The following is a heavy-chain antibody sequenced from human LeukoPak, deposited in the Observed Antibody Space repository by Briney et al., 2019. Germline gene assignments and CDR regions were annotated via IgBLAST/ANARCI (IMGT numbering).Heavy chain of an antibody. Sequence: QSGGSLRLSCAASGFTFSSYGMHWVRQAPGKGLEWVANIKQDGSEKYYVDSVKGRFTISRDNAKNSLYLQMNSLRAEDTAVYYCARESHYGDYVDYWGQGTLVTVSS. V-gene: IGHV3-7*01. D-gene: IGHD4-17*01. CDR3: ARESHYGDYVDY. CDR1: GFTFSSYG. CDR2: IKQDGSEK. J-gene: IGHJ4*02.